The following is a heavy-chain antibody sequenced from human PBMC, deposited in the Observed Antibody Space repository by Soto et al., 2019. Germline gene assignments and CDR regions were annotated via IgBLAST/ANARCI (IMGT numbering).Heavy chain of an antibody. Sequence: EVQLVESGGVVVQPGGSLRLSCAASGFTFDDYTMHWVRQAPGKGLEWVSLISWDGGSPYYADSVKGRFTISRDNSKSSLYLQMSSLRTEDTALYYCAKTVPGIAVDGDCAYWGQGTLVTVSS. CDR2: ISWDGGSP. D-gene: IGHD6-19*01. V-gene: IGHV3-43*01. J-gene: IGHJ4*02. CDR3: AKTVPGIAVDGDCAY. CDR1: GFTFDDYT.